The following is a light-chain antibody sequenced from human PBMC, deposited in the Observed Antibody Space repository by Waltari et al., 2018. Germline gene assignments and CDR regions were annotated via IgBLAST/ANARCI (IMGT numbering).Light chain of an antibody. CDR2: FAS. Sequence: QSALTQPASVSGSPGQSVTISCTGTSSDAGGYDSVYWYQQHPGKAPQLLISFASDRPSGISHRFSGSKSGNTASLTISGLRAEDEAVYFCSSYSATNSLDYVFGTGTAVTVL. V-gene: IGLV2-14*03. CDR1: SSDAGGYDS. J-gene: IGLJ1*01. CDR3: SSYSATNSLDYV.